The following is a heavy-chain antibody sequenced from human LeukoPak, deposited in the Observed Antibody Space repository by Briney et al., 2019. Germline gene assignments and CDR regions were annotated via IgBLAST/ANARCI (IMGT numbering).Heavy chain of an antibody. Sequence: ASVKVSCKASVYTFTGYYMHWVRQAPGQGLEWMGWINPNSGGTNYAQKFQGRVTMTRDTSISTAYMELSRLRSDETAVYYCARVIAVAGTKYYGMDVWGQGTTVTVSS. V-gene: IGHV1-2*02. CDR3: ARVIAVAGTKYYGMDV. CDR2: INPNSGGT. J-gene: IGHJ6*02. D-gene: IGHD6-19*01. CDR1: VYTFTGYY.